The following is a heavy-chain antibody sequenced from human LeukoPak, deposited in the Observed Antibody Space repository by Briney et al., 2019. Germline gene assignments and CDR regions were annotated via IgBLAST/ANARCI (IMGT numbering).Heavy chain of an antibody. V-gene: IGHV3-48*02. CDR2: ISSSSSAI. Sequence: PGGSLRLSCAASGFTFSRFGMNWVRQAPGKGLEWISYISSSSSAIYYADSVRGRFTISRDNAKNSLYLQMSGLRDEDTAVYYCAQRGGTDHWGQGTLVTVSS. J-gene: IGHJ4*02. CDR3: AQRGGTDH. CDR1: GFTFSRFG. D-gene: IGHD2-15*01.